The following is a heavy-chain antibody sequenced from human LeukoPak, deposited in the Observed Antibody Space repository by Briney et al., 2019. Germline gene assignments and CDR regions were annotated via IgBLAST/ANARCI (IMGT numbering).Heavy chain of an antibody. CDR2: IYPGDSDT. D-gene: IGHD2-2*01. Sequence: RGESLKISCKGSGYSFTSYWIGWVRQMPGKGLEWMWIIYPGDSDTRYSPSFQGQVTISADKSISTAYLQWSRLKASDTAMYYCARAPDLDIVVVYDAFDIWGQGTMVTVSS. CDR3: ARAPDLDIVVVYDAFDI. CDR1: GYSFTSYW. V-gene: IGHV5-51*01. J-gene: IGHJ3*02.